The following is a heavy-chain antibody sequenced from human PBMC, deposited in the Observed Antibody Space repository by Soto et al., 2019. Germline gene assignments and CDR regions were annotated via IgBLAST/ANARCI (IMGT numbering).Heavy chain of an antibody. Sequence: EVQLVESGGGLVQPGESLRLSCAASGFTFSYYWMHWVRQVRGKGLVWVSRIHSDGSSTTYADSVKGRFTISRDNARNTVYLQMNSLRVEDTAVYYCARGDRGAFDIWGQGTVVTVSS. J-gene: IGHJ3*02. CDR2: IHSDGSST. D-gene: IGHD1-26*01. V-gene: IGHV3-74*01. CDR3: ARGDRGAFDI. CDR1: GFTFSYYW.